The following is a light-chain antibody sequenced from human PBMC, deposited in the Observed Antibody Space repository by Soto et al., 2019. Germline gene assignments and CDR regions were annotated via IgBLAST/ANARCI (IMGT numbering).Light chain of an antibody. CDR3: QQYGGAPPRT. CDR2: GTS. Sequence: EIVLTQSPGTLSLSPGERATLSCRASQSITSNYLAWYQQKPGQAPSLLIYGTSGRATGIPDRFSGSGSGTAFTLTISRVEPEDFAVYYCQQYGGAPPRTLGQGTKLEI. V-gene: IGKV3-20*01. CDR1: QSITSNY. J-gene: IGKJ2*01.